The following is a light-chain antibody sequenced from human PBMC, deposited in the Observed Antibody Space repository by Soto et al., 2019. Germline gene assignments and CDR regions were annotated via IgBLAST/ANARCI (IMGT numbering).Light chain of an antibody. V-gene: IGKV1-39*01. Sequence: DIQMAQSPSSLSASVGDRVTITCRASQSISNYLNGYQQKSGEVPKLLIYAASRLHSGVPSRFRGSGSGTDFTLTISSLQPEDFATYYGQHTYSTFGQGTKVEL. CDR3: QHTYST. CDR2: AAS. J-gene: IGKJ1*01. CDR1: QSISNY.